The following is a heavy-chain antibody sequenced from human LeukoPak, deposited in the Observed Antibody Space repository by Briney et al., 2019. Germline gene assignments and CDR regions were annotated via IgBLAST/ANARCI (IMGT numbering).Heavy chain of an antibody. CDR1: GFTFSSYA. CDR3: AKDRSSSWYEHDAFDI. Sequence: GGSLRLSCAASGFTFSSYAMSWVRQAPGKGLEWVSAISGSGGSTYYADSVKGRFTISRDNSKNTLYLQMNSLRAEDTAVYYCAKDRSSSWYEHDAFDIWGQGTMVTVSS. D-gene: IGHD6-13*01. J-gene: IGHJ3*02. CDR2: ISGSGGST. V-gene: IGHV3-23*01.